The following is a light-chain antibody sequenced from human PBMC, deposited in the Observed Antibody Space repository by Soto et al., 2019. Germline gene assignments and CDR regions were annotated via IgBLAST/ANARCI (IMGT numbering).Light chain of an antibody. Sequence: IELGQSPVTINLSPGERATLSCRASQSVSSYLAWYQQKPGQAPRLLIYGASNRATGIPERFSGSGSGTDFTLTISCLEPHDSAMYYCHPYVISVPFCQGTR. V-gene: IGKV3-20*01. J-gene: IGKJ5*01. CDR1: QSVSSY. CDR2: GAS. CDR3: HPYVISVP.